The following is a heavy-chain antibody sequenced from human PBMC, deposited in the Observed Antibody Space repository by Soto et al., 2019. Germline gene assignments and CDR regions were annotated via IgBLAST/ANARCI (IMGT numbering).Heavy chain of an antibody. CDR1: GGSIISGY. CDR3: AGLRGYAGSPIDY. V-gene: IGHV4-59*01. CDR2: ISYSGNT. J-gene: IGHJ4*02. Sequence: RSLTCTVSGGSIISGYWSWIRQPPGKGLEWIGYISYSGNTNYNPSLKSRVTMSVDTPKNQFSLRLSSVTTADTAVYYCAGLRGYAGSPIDYWGQGTLVTVSS. D-gene: IGHD2-15*01.